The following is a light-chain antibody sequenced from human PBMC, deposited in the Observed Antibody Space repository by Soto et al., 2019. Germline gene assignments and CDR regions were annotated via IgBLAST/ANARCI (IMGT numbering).Light chain of an antibody. J-gene: IGKJ1*01. Sequence: AIRSTQSPSSVSASTGNRVTLTLRASQGISSYLAWYQQKPGKAPKLLIYAASTLQSGVPSRFSGSGSGTEFTLTISSLQPDDFATYYCQHYNSYSEAFGQGTKVDI. V-gene: IGKV1-8*01. CDR1: QGISSY. CDR2: AAS. CDR3: QHYNSYSEA.